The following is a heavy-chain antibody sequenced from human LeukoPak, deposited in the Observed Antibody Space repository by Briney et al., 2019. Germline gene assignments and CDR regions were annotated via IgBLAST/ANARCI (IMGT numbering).Heavy chain of an antibody. J-gene: IGHJ4*02. V-gene: IGHV4-59*12. CDR1: GGSISGWY. D-gene: IGHD3-10*01. Sequence: SETLSLTCTVSGGSISGWYWSWIRQPPGKGLEWIGYIYGSGNTNYNPSLKSRVTMSIDKSKNQFSLKLSSVTAADTAVYYCAGSYYYGSGSSDYWGQGTLVTVSS. CDR2: IYGSGNT. CDR3: AGSYYYGSGSSDY.